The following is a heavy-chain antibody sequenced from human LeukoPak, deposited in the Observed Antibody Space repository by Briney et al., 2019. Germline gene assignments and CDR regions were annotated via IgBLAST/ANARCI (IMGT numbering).Heavy chain of an antibody. CDR3: ARAGGYYYDSSGYFDY. V-gene: IGHV3-7*03. Sequence: GGSLRLSCAASGFTLSSYWMSWVRQAPGKGLEWVANIKQDGSEKYYVDSVKGRFTISRDNAKNSLYLQMNSLRAEDTAVYYCARAGGYYYDSSGYFDYWGQGTLVTVSS. D-gene: IGHD3-22*01. CDR1: GFTLSSYW. J-gene: IGHJ4*02. CDR2: IKQDGSEK.